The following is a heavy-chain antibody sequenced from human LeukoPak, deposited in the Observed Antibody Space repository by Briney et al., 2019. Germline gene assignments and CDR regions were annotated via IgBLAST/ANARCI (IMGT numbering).Heavy chain of an antibody. CDR3: ARDGKDYYGMDV. J-gene: IGHJ6*02. V-gene: IGHV3-48*03. Sequence: GGSLRLSCAASGFTFSSYEMNWVRQAPGKGLEWVSYISSSGSTIYYADSVKGRFTISRDNAKNSLYLQMNSLRAEDTAVYYCARDGKDYYGMDVWGQGTTSPSP. CDR2: ISSSGSTI. CDR1: GFTFSSYE.